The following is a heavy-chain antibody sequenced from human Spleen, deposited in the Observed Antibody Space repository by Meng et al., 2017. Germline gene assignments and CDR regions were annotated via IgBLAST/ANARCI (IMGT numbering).Heavy chain of an antibody. CDR1: GGSISSSNW. V-gene: IGHV4-4*02. D-gene: IGHD3-3*01. CDR2: IYHSGST. CDR3: ASSTYYDFWSGYYYFDY. Sequence: QGQLQAWVGGLLKPSGTLSLTCAVSGGSISSSNWWSWVRQPPGKGLEWIGEIYHSGSTNYNPSLKSRVTISVDKSKNQFSLKLSSVTAADTAVYYCASSTYYDFWSGYYYFDYWGQGTLVTVSS. J-gene: IGHJ4*02.